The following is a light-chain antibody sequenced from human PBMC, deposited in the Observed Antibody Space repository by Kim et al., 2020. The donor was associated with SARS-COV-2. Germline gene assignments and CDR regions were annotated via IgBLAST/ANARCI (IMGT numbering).Light chain of an antibody. CDR2: AAS. V-gene: IGKV3-15*01. CDR3: QQYNDWPLT. J-gene: IGKJ4*01. CDR1: QSVGSK. Sequence: EVVMMQSPATLSVSPGERATLSCRASQSVGSKLAWYQHKIGQSPRVLIYAASARATGISDRFSGSGSGTEFTLTISSLQSEDFALYYCQQYNDWPLTFGGGTKVDIK.